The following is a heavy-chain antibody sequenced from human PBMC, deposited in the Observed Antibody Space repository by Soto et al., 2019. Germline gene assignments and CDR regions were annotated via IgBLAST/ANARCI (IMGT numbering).Heavy chain of an antibody. CDR3: ARGLRIAAAAYYFDY. Sequence: ASVKVSCKASGYTFTSYAMHWVRQAPGQRLEWMGWINAGNGNTKYSQKFQGRVTITRDTSASTAYMELSSLRSEDTAVYYCARGLRIAAAAYYFDYWGQGTLVTVSS. V-gene: IGHV1-3*01. J-gene: IGHJ4*02. CDR1: GYTFTSYA. CDR2: INAGNGNT. D-gene: IGHD6-13*01.